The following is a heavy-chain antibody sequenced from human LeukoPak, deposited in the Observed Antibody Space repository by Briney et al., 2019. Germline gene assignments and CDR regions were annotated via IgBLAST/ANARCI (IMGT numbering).Heavy chain of an antibody. Sequence: PGGSLRLSSAASGFTFSSYVMHWVRQAPGKGLEWVAVISYDGSNKYYADSVKGRFTISRDNSKNTLYLQMNSLRAEDTAVYYCAKDFRWELQYYFDYWGQGTLVTVSS. CDR2: ISYDGSNK. D-gene: IGHD1-26*01. CDR3: AKDFRWELQYYFDY. V-gene: IGHV3-30*18. CDR1: GFTFSSYV. J-gene: IGHJ4*02.